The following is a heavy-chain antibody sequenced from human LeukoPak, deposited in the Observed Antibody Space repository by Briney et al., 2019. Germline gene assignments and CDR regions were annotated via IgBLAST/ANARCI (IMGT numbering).Heavy chain of an antibody. J-gene: IGHJ4*02. V-gene: IGHV3-33*08. CDR3: ARVFMYYGCSGYLFDH. Sequence: PGRSLRLSCAASGFTFSSYGMHWVRQAPGKGLEWVAIIRYDGSNKYYVDSVKGRFTISRDNSKNTLYLQMNSLRNDETAVYCCARVFMYYGCSGYLFDHWGQGILGTVSS. CDR1: GFTFSSYG. D-gene: IGHD3-22*01. CDR2: IRYDGSNK.